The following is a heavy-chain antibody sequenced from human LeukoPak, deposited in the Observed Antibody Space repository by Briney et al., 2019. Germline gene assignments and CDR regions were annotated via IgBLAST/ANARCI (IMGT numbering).Heavy chain of an antibody. D-gene: IGHD6-13*01. CDR2: IIPIFGTA. J-gene: IGHJ4*02. V-gene: IGHV1-69*06. Sequence: SVKVSCKASGGTFSSYAISWVRQAPGQGLEWMGGIIPIFGTANYAQKFQGRVTITADKSTSTAYMELGSLRSEDTAVYYCARGTIAAAGPFDYWGQGTLVTVSS. CDR1: GGTFSSYA. CDR3: ARGTIAAAGPFDY.